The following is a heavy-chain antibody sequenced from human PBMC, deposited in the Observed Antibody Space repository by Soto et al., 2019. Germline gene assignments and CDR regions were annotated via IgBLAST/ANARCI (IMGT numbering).Heavy chain of an antibody. J-gene: IGHJ3*02. CDR3: AHRLTATAFDI. CDR1: GFSLSTSGVA. Sequence: QITLKESGPTLVKPTQTLTLTCTFSGFSLSTSGVAVGWIRQPPGKALEWLSLIYWDDDNLYSPSMKGRLTITRDTSKNQVVLIMTNMDPEDTATYYCAHRLTATAFDIWGQGTMVTVSS. CDR2: IYWDDDN. D-gene: IGHD2-21*02. V-gene: IGHV2-5*02.